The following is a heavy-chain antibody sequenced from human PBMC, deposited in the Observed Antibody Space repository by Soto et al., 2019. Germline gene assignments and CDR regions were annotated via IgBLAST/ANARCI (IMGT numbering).Heavy chain of an antibody. V-gene: IGHV4-61*08. CDR1: GGSISSGGYY. CDR2: IYYSGNT. Sequence: TSETLSLTCAVSGGSISSGGYYWSWIRQPPGKGLEWIGYIYYSGNTKYNPSLKSRVTISVDTSKNQFSLRLTSVTAADTAVYYCAKQGGKYGIRSFDPWGQGTLVTVSS. J-gene: IGHJ5*02. CDR3: AKQGGKYGIRSFDP. D-gene: IGHD1-1*01.